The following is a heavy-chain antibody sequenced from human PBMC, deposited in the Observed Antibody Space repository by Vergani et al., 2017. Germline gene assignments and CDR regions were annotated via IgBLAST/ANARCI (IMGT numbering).Heavy chain of an antibody. V-gene: IGHV3-30*18. D-gene: IGHD1-7*01. CDR1: GFTFSTYG. CDR2: VSFDGRDK. Sequence: QVQLVESGGGVVQPGRSLRLSCAASGFTFSTYGMHWVRQAPGKGLEWVAAVSFDGRDKYYGDSVRERFTISRDNSNNMLYLQMNSLRDEDTAIYYCAKGTAVAHQHIEYWGQGSLATVSS. CDR3: AKGTAVAHQHIEY. J-gene: IGHJ4*02.